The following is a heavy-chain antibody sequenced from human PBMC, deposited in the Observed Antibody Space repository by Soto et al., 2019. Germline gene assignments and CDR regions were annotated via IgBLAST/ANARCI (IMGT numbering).Heavy chain of an antibody. V-gene: IGHV1-69*13. CDR1: GGTFSSYA. CDR3: ARGYRELWCLDY. D-gene: IGHD5-18*01. J-gene: IGHJ4*02. CDR2: IIPIFGTA. Sequence: ASVKVSCKASGGTFSSYAISWVRQAPGQGLEWMGGIIPIFGTANYAQKFQGRVTITADESTSTAYMELSSLRSEDTAVYYCARGYRELWCLDYWGQGTLVTVSS.